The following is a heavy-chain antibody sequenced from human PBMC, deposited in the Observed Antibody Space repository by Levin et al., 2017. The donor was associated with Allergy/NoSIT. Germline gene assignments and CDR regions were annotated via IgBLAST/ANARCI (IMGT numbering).Heavy chain of an antibody. V-gene: IGHV3-15*01. D-gene: IGHD5/OR15-5a*01. J-gene: IGHJ6*03. Sequence: TGGSLRLSCAASGFTFSNAWMSWVRQAPGKGLEWVGRIKSKTDGGTTDYAAPVKGRFTISRDDSKNTLYLQMNSLKTEDTAVYYCTTSSTTEHYYYYYYMDVWGKGTTVTVSS. CDR2: IKSKTDGGTT. CDR3: TTSSTTEHYYYYYYMDV. CDR1: GFTFSNAW.